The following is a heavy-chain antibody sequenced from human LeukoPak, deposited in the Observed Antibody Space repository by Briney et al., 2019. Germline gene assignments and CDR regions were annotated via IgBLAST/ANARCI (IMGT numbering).Heavy chain of an antibody. D-gene: IGHD6-13*01. CDR1: GFTFSSYA. J-gene: IGHJ4*02. CDR2: ISYDGSNE. CDR3: ARGIAAAGGYFDY. Sequence: GGSLRLSCAASGFTFSSYAMHWVRQAPGKGLEWVAVISYDGSNEYYADSVKGRFTISRDNSKNTQYLQMNSLRAEDTAVYYCARGIAAAGGYFDYWGQGTLVTVSS. V-gene: IGHV3-30-3*01.